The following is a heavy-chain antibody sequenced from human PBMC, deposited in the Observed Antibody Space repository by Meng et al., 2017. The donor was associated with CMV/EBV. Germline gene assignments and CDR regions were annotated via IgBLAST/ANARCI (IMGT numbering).Heavy chain of an antibody. CDR2: IYYSGST. Sequence: SETLSLTCTVSGGSISSGGYYWSWIRQHPGKGLEWIGYIYYSGSTNYNPSLKSRVTISVDTSKNQFSLKLSSVTAADTAVYYCARVGSGSYVDYWGQGTLVTVSS. J-gene: IGHJ4*02. CDR1: GGSISSGGYY. D-gene: IGHD1-26*01. CDR3: ARVGSGSYVDY. V-gene: IGHV4-61*08.